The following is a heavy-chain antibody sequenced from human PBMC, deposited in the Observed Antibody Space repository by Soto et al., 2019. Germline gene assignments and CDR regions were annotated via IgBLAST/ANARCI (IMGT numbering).Heavy chain of an antibody. D-gene: IGHD4-4*01. CDR1: GGTFSSYT. CDR2: IIPILGIA. V-gene: IGHV1-69*02. Sequence: ASVKVSCKASGGTFSSYTISWVRQAPGQGLEWMGRIIPILGIANYAQKFQGRVTITADKSTSTAYMELSSLRSEDTAVYYCARATVTTTYYYYYYYMDVWGKGTTVTVSS. CDR3: ARATVTTTYYYYYYYMDV. J-gene: IGHJ6*03.